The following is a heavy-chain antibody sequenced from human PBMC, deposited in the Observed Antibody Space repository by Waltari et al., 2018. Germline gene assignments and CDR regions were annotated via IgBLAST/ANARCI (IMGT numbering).Heavy chain of an antibody. Sequence: QVQLVDSGGGVVQPGKSLRLSCAGSGFAFRSFGMHWVRQAPGNGLEWVAMMAYDAIKTALIDSVKVRFTISRDNAKNTLGLQMNSLRAEDTAVYYCVRHVSGYTRATFDVWGQGTTVTVSS. CDR1: GFAFRSFG. CDR2: MAYDAIKT. V-gene: IGHV3-30*03. CDR3: VRHVSGYTRATFDV. J-gene: IGHJ6*02. D-gene: IGHD5-12*01.